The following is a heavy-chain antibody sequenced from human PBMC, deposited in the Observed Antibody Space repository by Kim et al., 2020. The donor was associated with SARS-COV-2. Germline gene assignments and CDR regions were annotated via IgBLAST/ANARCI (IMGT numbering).Heavy chain of an antibody. CDR1: GYTFTGYY. D-gene: IGHD6-13*01. V-gene: IGHV1-2*06. J-gene: IGHJ6*02. CDR3: ASYEVIAAAGRDDYYYGMDV. Sequence: ASVKVSCKASGYTFTGYYMHWVRQAPGQGLEWMGRINPNSGGTNYAQKFQGRVTMTRDTSISTAYMELSRLRSDDTAGYYCASYEVIAAAGRDDYYYGMDVWGQGTTVTVSS. CDR2: INPNSGGT.